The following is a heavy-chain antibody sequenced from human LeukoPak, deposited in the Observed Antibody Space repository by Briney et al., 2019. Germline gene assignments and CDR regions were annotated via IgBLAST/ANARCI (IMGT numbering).Heavy chain of an antibody. CDR2: IYTSGTT. CDR3: ARGTPYSGNKYYFDY. V-gene: IGHV4-4*07. J-gene: IGHJ4*02. Sequence: SETLSLTCTVSGGSISSYYWSWIRQPAGKGLEWIGRIYTSGTTNYNPSLKSRVTISVDTSKNQFSLRLSSVTAADTAVYYCARGTPYSGNKYYFDYWGQGTLVTVSS. CDR1: GGSISSYY. D-gene: IGHD1-26*01.